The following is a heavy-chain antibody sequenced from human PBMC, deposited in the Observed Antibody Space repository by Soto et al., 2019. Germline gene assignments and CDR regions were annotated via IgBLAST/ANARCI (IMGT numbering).Heavy chain of an antibody. J-gene: IGHJ6*02. V-gene: IGHV1-69*04. CDR2: IIPILDIA. Sequence: ASVKVSCKASGYTFTGYYMHWVRQARGQGLEWMGRIIPILDIADSAQKLQGRVTITADKSTNTAYMELSNLRSEDTAVYYCARVRDANYHTMDVWGQGTTATVSS. CDR3: ARVRDANYHTMDV. CDR1: GYTFTGYY.